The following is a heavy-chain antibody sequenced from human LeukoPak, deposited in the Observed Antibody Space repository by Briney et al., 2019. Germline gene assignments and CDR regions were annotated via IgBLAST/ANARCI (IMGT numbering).Heavy chain of an antibody. V-gene: IGHV3-30*02. CDR3: AKDGVGATTFGY. Sequence: GGSLRLSCAASGFAASGFTFSTFGMHWVRQVPGKGLEWVAFIRYDGSNKYYADSVKGRFTISRDDSKNTLYLQMNSLRAEDTAVYYCAKDGVGATTFGYWGQGTLVTVSS. D-gene: IGHD1-26*01. J-gene: IGHJ4*02. CDR2: IRYDGSNK. CDR1: GFTFSTFG.